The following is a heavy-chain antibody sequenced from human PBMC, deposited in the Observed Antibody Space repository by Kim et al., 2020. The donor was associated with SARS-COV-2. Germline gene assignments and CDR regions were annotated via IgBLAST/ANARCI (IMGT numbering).Heavy chain of an antibody. Sequence: VKGRFTISRDNSKNTLYLQMNSLRAEDTAVYYCAKDPRLWFGELLYYFDYWGQGTLVTVSS. CDR3: AKDPRLWFGELLYYFDY. J-gene: IGHJ4*02. D-gene: IGHD3-10*01. V-gene: IGHV3-30*02.